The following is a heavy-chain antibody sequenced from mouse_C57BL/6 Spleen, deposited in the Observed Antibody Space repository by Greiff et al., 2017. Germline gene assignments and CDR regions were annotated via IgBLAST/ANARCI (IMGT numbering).Heavy chain of an antibody. D-gene: IGHD2-5*01. J-gene: IGHJ4*01. CDR2: IWRGGST. CDR3: AKGAYYSNYEGYAMDY. V-gene: IGHV2-5*01. Sequence: VKLMESGPGLVQPSQSLSITCTVSGFSLTSYGVHWVRQSPGKGLEWLGVIWRGGSTDYNAAFMSRLSITKDNSKSQVFFKMNSLQADDTAIYHCAKGAYYSNYEGYAMDYWGQGTSVTVSS. CDR1: GFSLTSYG.